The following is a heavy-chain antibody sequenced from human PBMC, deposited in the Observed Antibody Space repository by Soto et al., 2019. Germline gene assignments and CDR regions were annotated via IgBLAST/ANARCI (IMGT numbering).Heavy chain of an antibody. J-gene: IGHJ3*02. CDR1: GGSISSSSYY. D-gene: IGHD3-10*01. CDR3: ARHIKFGLRPGSFDI. CDR2: IYYSGST. V-gene: IGHV4-39*01. Sequence: QLQLQESGPGLVKPSETLSLTCTVSGGSISSSSYYWGWIRQPPGKGLEWIGSIYYSGSTYYNPSLKSRVTISVDTSKNQFSLKLSSVTAADTAVYYCARHIKFGLRPGSFDIWGQGTMVTVSS.